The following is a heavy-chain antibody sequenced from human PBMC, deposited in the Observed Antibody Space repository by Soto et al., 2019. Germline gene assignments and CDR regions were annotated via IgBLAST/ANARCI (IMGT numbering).Heavy chain of an antibody. CDR3: AKDLFKLAPNYYYYDVMDV. Sequence: GGSLRLSCAASGFTFSSYAMHWVRQAPGKGLEWVAVISYDGSNKYYADSVKGRFTISRDNSKNTLYLQMNSLRAEDTAVYYCAKDLFKLAPNYYYYDVMDVWGQGTTVTVSS. CDR1: GFTFSSYA. J-gene: IGHJ6*02. D-gene: IGHD5-12*01. V-gene: IGHV3-30-3*01. CDR2: ISYDGSNK.